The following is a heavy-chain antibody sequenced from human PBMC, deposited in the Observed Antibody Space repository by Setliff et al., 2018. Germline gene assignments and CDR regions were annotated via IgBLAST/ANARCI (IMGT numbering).Heavy chain of an antibody. D-gene: IGHD1-7*01. CDR1: GFTFNNFA. CDR3: AKPQVELRWGFES. Sequence: GGSLRLSCVASGFTFNNFAFNWVRQAPGKGLEWVSSISSRSTYIYYADSVKGRFTISRDNANNSLYLQMNSLRAEDTAMYYCAKPQVELRWGFESWGQGTPVTVSS. CDR2: ISSRSTYI. V-gene: IGHV3-21*06. J-gene: IGHJ4*02.